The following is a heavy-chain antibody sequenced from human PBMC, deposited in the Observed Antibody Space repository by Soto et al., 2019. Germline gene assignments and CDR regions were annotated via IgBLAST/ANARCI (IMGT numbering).Heavy chain of an antibody. CDR1: VSTFTSYD. CDR3: ARKTTSRWYNWFDP. D-gene: IGHD2-2*01. V-gene: IGHV1-8*01. Sequence: PSVKVSCKASVSTFTSYDINWVRQTIGQGLEWMGWMNPNSGNTGYAQKFQGRVTMTRNTSISTAYMELSSLRSEDTAVYYCARKTTSRWYNWFDPWGQGTQVTAPQ. J-gene: IGHJ5*02. CDR2: MNPNSGNT.